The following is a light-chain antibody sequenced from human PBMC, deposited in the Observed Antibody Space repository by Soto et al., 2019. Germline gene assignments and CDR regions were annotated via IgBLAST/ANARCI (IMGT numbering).Light chain of an antibody. CDR2: GAS. CDR1: QSVSSSY. Sequence: EIGLTQSPGTLSLSPGERATLSCRASQSVSSSYLAWYQQKPGQAPRLLIYGASSRATGIPDRFSGSGSGTYFSLPIRNLEPEDCAVYYCQQYGSGWTFGQGTKVEIK. J-gene: IGKJ1*01. V-gene: IGKV3-20*01. CDR3: QQYGSGWT.